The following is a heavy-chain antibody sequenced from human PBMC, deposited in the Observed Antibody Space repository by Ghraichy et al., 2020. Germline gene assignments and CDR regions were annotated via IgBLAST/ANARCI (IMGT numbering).Heavy chain of an antibody. CDR3: ARERYCTSTSCAVQYGMDV. CDR2: IYSGGST. D-gene: IGHD2-2*01. J-gene: IGHJ6*02. CDR1: GFTVSSNY. Sequence: LSLTCAASGFTVSSNYMSWVRQAPGKGLEWVSVIYSGGSTFYADSVKGRFTISRDNSKNTLYLQMNSLRAEDTAMYYCARERYCTSTSCAVQYGMDVWGQGTTVTVSS. V-gene: IGHV3-53*01.